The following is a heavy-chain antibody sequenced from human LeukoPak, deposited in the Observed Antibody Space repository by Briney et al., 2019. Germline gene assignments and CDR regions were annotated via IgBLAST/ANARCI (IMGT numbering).Heavy chain of an antibody. J-gene: IGHJ4*02. CDR2: IYHSGST. CDR3: ARDSARSYSFLY. V-gene: IGHV4-4*02. Sequence: SETLSLTCAVSGGSISSSNWWSWARQPPGKGREWIGEIYHSGSTNYNPSLKSRVTISVDKSKNQFSLKLSSVTAADTAVYYCARDSARSYSFLYWGQGTLVTVSS. D-gene: IGHD1-26*01. CDR1: GGSISSSNW.